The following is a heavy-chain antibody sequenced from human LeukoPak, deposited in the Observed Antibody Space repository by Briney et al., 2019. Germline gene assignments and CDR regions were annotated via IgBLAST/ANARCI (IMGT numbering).Heavy chain of an antibody. J-gene: IGHJ4*02. CDR3: VRDRYYYGSGRGPGAFDY. V-gene: IGHV3-66*01. D-gene: IGHD3-10*01. Sequence: GGSLRLSCAASGFTVSSNYMSWVRQAPGKGLEWVSVMYSGGSTDYADSVKGRFTISRDNSKNTLYLQMNSLRGEDTAVYYCVRDRYYYGSGRGPGAFDYWGQGTLVTVSS. CDR1: GFTVSSNY. CDR2: MYSGGST.